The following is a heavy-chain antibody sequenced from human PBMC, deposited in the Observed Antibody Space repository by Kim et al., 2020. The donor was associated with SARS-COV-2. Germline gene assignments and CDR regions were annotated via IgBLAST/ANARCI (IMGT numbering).Heavy chain of an antibody. Sequence: SSIYYAASVKGRVTISRDNAENSLFLQMNSLRAEDTAVYYCARDNAPTDYWGQGTLVTVSS. CDR2: SSI. J-gene: IGHJ4*02. CDR3: ARDNAPTDY. V-gene: IGHV3-48*03.